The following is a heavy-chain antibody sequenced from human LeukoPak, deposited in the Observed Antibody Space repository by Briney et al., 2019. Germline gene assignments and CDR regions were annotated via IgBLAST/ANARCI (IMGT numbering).Heavy chain of an antibody. V-gene: IGHV3-30-3*01. CDR3: ARSIVGASDFYYYGMDV. CDR1: GFTFSSYA. Sequence: PGGSLRLSCAASGFTFSSYAMHWVRQAPGKGLEWVAVISYDGSNKYYADSVKGRFTISRDNSKNTLYLRMNSLRAEDTAVYYCARSIVGASDFYYYGMDVWGQGTTVTVSS. CDR2: ISYDGSNK. J-gene: IGHJ6*02. D-gene: IGHD1-26*01.